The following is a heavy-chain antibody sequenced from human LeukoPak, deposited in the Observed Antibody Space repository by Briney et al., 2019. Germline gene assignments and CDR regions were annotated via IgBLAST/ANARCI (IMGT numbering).Heavy chain of an antibody. V-gene: IGHV4-39*07. J-gene: IGHJ4*02. CDR3: ARIGRLSYTYGYLTY. Sequence: SETLSLTCTVSGASITSSDDYWGWIRQTPGTGLEWIGTFSYGERTHYNPTLKSRVTISVNTDTSKNQFSLRLASVTAADTAVYYCARIGRLSYTYGYLTYWGQGTLVTVSS. D-gene: IGHD5-18*01. CDR1: GASITSSDDY. CDR2: FSYGERT.